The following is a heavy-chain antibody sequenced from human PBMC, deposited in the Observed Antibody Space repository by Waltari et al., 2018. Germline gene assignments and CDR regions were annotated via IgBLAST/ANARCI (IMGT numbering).Heavy chain of an antibody. Sequence: QVQLVQSGAEVKKPGASVKVSCKASGYTFTSYDINWVRQATGQGLEWMGWMNPNSGNTGYAQKFQGRVTMTRNTSISTAYMELSSLRSEDTAVYYCASAVVVAAPNYYYYGIDVWGQGTTVTVSS. D-gene: IGHD2-15*01. CDR2: MNPNSGNT. CDR3: ASAVVVAAPNYYYYGIDV. J-gene: IGHJ6*02. V-gene: IGHV1-8*01. CDR1: GYTFTSYD.